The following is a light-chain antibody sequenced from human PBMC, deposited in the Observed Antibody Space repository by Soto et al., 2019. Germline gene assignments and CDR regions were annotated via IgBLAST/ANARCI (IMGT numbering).Light chain of an antibody. CDR2: AAS. V-gene: IGKV1-39*01. CDR3: QQSYTTPWT. J-gene: IGKJ1*01. CDR1: QSITSY. Sequence: DIQMTQSPSSLSASVGDRVTITCRASQSITSYLNWYQQKPGKAPQLLIYAASSLQSGVQSRFSGSGSGTDFTLTISSLQPEDFATYFCQQSYTTPWTFGQGTKVEVK.